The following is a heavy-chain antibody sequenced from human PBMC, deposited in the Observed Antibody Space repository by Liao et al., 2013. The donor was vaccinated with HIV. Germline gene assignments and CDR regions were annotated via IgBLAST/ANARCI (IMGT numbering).Heavy chain of an antibody. J-gene: IGHJ6*03. CDR2: IYTGMSTTGTT. D-gene: IGHD4-11*01. V-gene: IGHV4-61*02. CDR3: ARGGLHISYYYMDV. CDR1: GDLIRRDNYY. Sequence: QVRLQESGPGLVKPSQTLSLTCTVSGDLIRRDNYYWTWIRQPAGRGLEWIGHIYTGMSTTGTTNYNPSLKSRVSISADTSSNHVSLKLTSVTAADTAVYYCARGGLHISYYYMDVWGKGTTVTVSS.